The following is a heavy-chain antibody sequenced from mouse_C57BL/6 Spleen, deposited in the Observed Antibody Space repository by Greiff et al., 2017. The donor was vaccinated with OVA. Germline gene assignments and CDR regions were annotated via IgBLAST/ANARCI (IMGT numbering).Heavy chain of an antibody. CDR2: INPNNGGT. D-gene: IGHD2-3*01. CDR3: AREGLLRPFDY. J-gene: IGHJ2*01. CDR1: GYTFTDYY. V-gene: IGHV1-26*01. Sequence: EVQLQQSGPELVKPGASVKISCKASGYTFTDYYMNWVKQSHGKSLEWIGDINPNNGGTSYNQKFKDKATLTVDKSSSTAYMQLSSLTSEDSAVYYCAREGLLRPFDYWGQGTTLTVSS.